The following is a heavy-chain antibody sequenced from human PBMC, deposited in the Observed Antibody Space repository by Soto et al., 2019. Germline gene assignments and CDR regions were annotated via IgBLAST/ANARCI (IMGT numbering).Heavy chain of an antibody. D-gene: IGHD3-3*01. CDR3: ARAAKFVYVFWSGLKRFVYLEV. V-gene: IGHV1-18*01. J-gene: IGHJ6*03. CDR1: GYTFTSYG. CDR2: ISAYNGNT. Sequence: ASVKVSCKASGYTFTSYGISWVRQAPGQGLEWMGWISAYNGNTNYAQKLQGRVTMTTDTSTSTAYMELKSLRSDDTAVYYCARAAKFVYVFWSGLKRFVYLEVWGKGTTVTVS.